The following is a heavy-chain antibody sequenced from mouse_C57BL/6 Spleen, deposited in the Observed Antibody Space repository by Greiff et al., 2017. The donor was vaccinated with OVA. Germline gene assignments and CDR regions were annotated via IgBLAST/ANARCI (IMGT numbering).Heavy chain of an antibody. CDR3: ARDQGSNYGAWFAY. D-gene: IGHD2-5*01. Sequence: EVKVVESGGGLVKPGGSLKLSCAASGFTFSSYAMSWVRPTPEKRLEWVATISDGGSYPSYPDTVKGRFTISRDNAKTNLYLQMSHLKSEDTARYYCARDQGSNYGAWFAYWGQGTLVTVSA. V-gene: IGHV5-4*01. J-gene: IGHJ3*01. CDR1: GFTFSSYA. CDR2: ISDGGSYP.